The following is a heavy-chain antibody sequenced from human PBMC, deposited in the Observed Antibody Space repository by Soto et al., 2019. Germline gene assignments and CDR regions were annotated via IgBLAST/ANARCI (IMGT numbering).Heavy chain of an antibody. CDR2: ISYDGSNK. CDR3: ARDWGYYYGSGSYYYYYYGMDV. CDR1: GFTFSSYA. V-gene: IGHV3-30-3*01. J-gene: IGHJ6*02. Sequence: QVQLVESGGGVVQPGRSLRLSCAASGFTFSSYAMHWVRQAPGKGLEWVAVISYDGSNKYYADSVKGRFTISRDNSKNTLDLQMNSLRAEDTAVYYCARDWGYYYGSGSYYYYYYGMDVWGQGTTVTVSS. D-gene: IGHD3-10*01.